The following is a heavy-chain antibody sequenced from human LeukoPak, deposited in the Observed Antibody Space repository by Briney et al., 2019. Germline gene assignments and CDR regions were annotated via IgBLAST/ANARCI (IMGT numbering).Heavy chain of an antibody. V-gene: IGHV3-7*03. CDR3: AREPRDFDWLPYFDY. CDR2: IKQDGSEK. J-gene: IGHJ4*02. CDR1: GFTFSSYW. D-gene: IGHD3-9*01. Sequence: GGSLRLSCAASGFTFSSYWMSWVRQAPGKGLEWVANIKQDGSEKYYVDSVKGRLTISRDNAKNSLYLQMNSLRAEDTAVYYCAREPRDFDWLPYFDYWGQGTLVTVSS.